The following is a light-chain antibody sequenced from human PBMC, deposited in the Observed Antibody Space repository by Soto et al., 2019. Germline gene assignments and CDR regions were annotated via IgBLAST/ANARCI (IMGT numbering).Light chain of an antibody. J-gene: IGKJ3*01. Sequence: EIVLTQSPATLPLSPGERATLSCRASQSVSSYLAWYQQKPGQAPRLLIYDTSKMTTGIPARISGSGSGTGFTLTITSLEPEDFAVYYCQHRHHSPRSFTFGPGTKVDIK. CDR3: QHRHHSPRSFT. CDR1: QSVSSY. CDR2: DTS. V-gene: IGKV3-11*01.